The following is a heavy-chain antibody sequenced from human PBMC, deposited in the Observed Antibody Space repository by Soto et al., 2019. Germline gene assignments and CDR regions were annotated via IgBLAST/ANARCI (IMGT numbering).Heavy chain of an antibody. D-gene: IGHD2-15*01. CDR1: GGSITSFY. CDR3: ARVGNVDYYYYMDV. CDR2: IDYSGNT. V-gene: IGHV4-59*08. J-gene: IGHJ6*03. Sequence: SETLSLTCTISGGSITSFYWSWLRQPPGKGLEWIGYIDYSGNTKYNPSLESRVTISVDTSKKQFSLRLRSVTAADTAVYSCARVGNVDYYYYMDVWGKGTTVTVSS.